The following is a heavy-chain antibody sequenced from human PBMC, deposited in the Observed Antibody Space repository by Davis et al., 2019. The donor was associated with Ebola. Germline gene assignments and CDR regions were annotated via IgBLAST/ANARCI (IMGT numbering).Heavy chain of an antibody. J-gene: IGHJ4*02. Sequence: PSETLSLTCTVSGGSISSHFWSWIRQPPGKGLEWIGYLYYTGSTNYNPSLKSRVTISGDTSKNQFSLKLSSVTAADTAVYYCAREGDGYNSPSFDYWGQGNLVTVSS. CDR2: LYYTGST. V-gene: IGHV4-59*11. CDR3: AREGDGYNSPSFDY. D-gene: IGHD5-24*01. CDR1: GGSISSHF.